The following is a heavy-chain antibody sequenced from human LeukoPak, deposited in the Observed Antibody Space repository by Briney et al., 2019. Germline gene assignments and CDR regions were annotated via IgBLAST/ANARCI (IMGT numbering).Heavy chain of an antibody. CDR3: AKDAGITIFGVDPYYFDY. CDR2: IWYDGSNK. J-gene: IGHJ4*02. D-gene: IGHD3-3*01. V-gene: IGHV3-33*06. CDR1: GFTFSSYG. Sequence: GGSLRLSCAASGFTFSSYGMHWGRQAPGKGLEWVAVIWYDGSNKYYADSVKGRFTISRDNSKNTLYLQMNSLRAEDTAVYYCAKDAGITIFGVDPYYFDYWGQGTLVTVSS.